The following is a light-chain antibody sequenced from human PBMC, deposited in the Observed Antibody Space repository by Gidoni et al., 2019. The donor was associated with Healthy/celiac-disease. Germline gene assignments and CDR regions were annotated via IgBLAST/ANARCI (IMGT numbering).Light chain of an antibody. CDR1: SSDVGGYNY. J-gene: IGLJ2*01. Sequence: QSALTQPASVAGSPGTSITISCTGTSSDVGGYNYVSWYQQHPGKAPKLMIYDVSNRPSGVSNRFSGSQSGNTASLTISGLQAEDEADYYCSSYTSSSTLVFGGGTKLTVL. V-gene: IGLV2-14*03. CDR2: DVS. CDR3: SSYTSSSTLV.